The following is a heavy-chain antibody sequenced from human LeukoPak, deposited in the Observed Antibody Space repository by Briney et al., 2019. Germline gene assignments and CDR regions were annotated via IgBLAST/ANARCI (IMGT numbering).Heavy chain of an antibody. V-gene: IGHV4-39*01. J-gene: IGHJ6*02. CDR2: IYYSGST. CDR1: GGSLSSNSYY. Sequence: SETLSLTCTVSGGSLSSNSYYWGWIRQPPGKGLEWIGSIYYSGSTYYNSSLKSRVTISVDTSKNQFSLKLSSVTAADTAVYYCARQGWASFYYYGVDVWGQGTPVTVSS. CDR3: ARQGWASFYYYGVDV. D-gene: IGHD6-19*01.